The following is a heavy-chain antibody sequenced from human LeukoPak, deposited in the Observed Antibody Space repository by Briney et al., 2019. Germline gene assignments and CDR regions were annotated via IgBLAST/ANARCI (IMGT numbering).Heavy chain of an antibody. V-gene: IGHV4-34*01. Sequence: SETLSLTCAVYGGSFSGCYWSWIRQPPGKGLEWIGEINHSGSTNYNPSLKSRVTISVDTSKNQFSLKLSSVTAADTAVYYCARGLADIVVVPAAIVYFDYWGQGTLVTVSS. CDR1: GGSFSGCY. D-gene: IGHD2-2*02. CDR3: ARGLADIVVVPAAIVYFDY. CDR2: INHSGST. J-gene: IGHJ4*02.